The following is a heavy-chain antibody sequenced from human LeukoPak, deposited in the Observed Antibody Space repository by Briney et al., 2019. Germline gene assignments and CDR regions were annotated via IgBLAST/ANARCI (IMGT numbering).Heavy chain of an antibody. V-gene: IGHV3-23*01. CDR3: AKGGYSSGWRNYFDY. Sequence: PGGSLRLSCAASGFTFSSYAMSWVRQAPGKGLEWVSTISGSGTGTYYADSVKGRFTISRDNSKYTLCLQMNSLRADDTAVYYCAKGGYSSGWRNYFDYWGQGTLVTVSS. CDR1: GFTFSSYA. D-gene: IGHD6-19*01. J-gene: IGHJ4*02. CDR2: ISGSGTGT.